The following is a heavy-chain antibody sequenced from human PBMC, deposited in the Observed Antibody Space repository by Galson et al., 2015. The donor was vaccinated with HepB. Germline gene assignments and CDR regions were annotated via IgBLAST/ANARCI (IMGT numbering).Heavy chain of an antibody. J-gene: IGHJ4*02. CDR3: AKSRGIYTVTSN. D-gene: IGHD4-17*01. CDR2: ISDDGSNK. CDR1: GFTFSSYA. Sequence: SLRLSCAASGFTFSSYAMHWVRQAQGKGLQWVAVISDDGSNKYYGDSVKGRFIVSRDNSKNTLYLHINSPRPEDTAVYYCAKSRGIYTVTSNWGQGTLVTVSS. V-gene: IGHV3-30*04.